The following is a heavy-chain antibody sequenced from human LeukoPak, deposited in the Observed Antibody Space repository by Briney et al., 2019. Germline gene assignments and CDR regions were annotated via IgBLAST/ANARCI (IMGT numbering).Heavy chain of an antibody. V-gene: IGHV3-23*01. D-gene: IGHD3-9*01. J-gene: IGHJ4*02. CDR1: GFTFSSYA. CDR3: AKDPDYDILTGTTFDY. CDR2: ISGSGAST. Sequence: GGSLRLSCAASGFTFSSYAMSWVRQAPGKGLEWVSTISGSGASTYYADSVKGRFTISRDNSKNTLYLQMNSLRAADTALYYCAKDPDYDILTGTTFDYWGQGTLVTVSS.